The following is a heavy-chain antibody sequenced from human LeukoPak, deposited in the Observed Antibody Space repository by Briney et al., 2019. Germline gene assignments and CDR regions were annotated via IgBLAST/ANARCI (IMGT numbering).Heavy chain of an antibody. CDR2: IYPGDSDT. V-gene: IGHV5-51*01. CDR3: GRIPAAGSLKGSFDI. J-gene: IGHJ3*02. D-gene: IGHD6-13*01. CDR1: GYSFTTYW. Sequence: GESLKISCKGSGYSFTTYWIGWVRQMHGKGLEWMGIIYPGDSDTTYSPSFQGQVTISADKSISTAYLQWSSLKASDSAMYYCGRIPAAGSLKGSFDIWGQGTMVTVSS.